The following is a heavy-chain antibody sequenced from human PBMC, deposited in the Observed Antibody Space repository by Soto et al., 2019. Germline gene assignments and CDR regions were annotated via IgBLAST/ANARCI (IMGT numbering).Heavy chain of an antibody. CDR1: GYTFITYG. CDR2: ISTYNGNT. CDR3: ARGPTDYYDNSANYFLDY. D-gene: IGHD3-22*01. J-gene: IGHJ4*02. V-gene: IGHV1-18*01. Sequence: QVQLVQSGAEVKKTGASVKVSCKASGYTFITYGVSWVRQAPGQGLDWLGRISTYNGNTRYAERLQGRVTMTTDTTTNTAYMELRNLRSDDTAVYYCARGPTDYYDNSANYFLDYWGQGTLVTVSS.